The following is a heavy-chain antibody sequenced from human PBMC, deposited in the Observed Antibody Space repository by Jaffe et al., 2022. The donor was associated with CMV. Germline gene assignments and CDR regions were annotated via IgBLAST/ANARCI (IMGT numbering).Heavy chain of an antibody. CDR1: GYTFTSYY. V-gene: IGHV1-46*01. Sequence: QVQLVQSGAEVKKPGASVKVSCKASGYTFTSYYMHWVRQAPGQGLEWMGIINPSGGSTSYAQKFQGRVTMTRDTSTSTVYMELSSLRSEDTAVYYCARDRKRVGATNSNAFDIWGQGTMVTVSS. J-gene: IGHJ3*02. CDR3: ARDRKRVGATNSNAFDI. D-gene: IGHD1-26*01. CDR2: INPSGGST.